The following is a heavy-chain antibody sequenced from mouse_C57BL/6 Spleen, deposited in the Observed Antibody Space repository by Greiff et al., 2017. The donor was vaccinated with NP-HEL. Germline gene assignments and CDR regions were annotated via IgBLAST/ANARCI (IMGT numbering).Heavy chain of an antibody. V-gene: IGHV1-53*01. CDR1: GYTFTSYW. Sequence: QVQLQQPGTELVKPGASVKLSCKASGYTFTSYWMHWVKQRPGQGLEWIGNINPSNGGTNYNEKFKSKATLTVAKSSSTAYMQLSSLTSEDSAVYYCAREAYGKGYFDVWGTGTTVTVSS. D-gene: IGHD2-1*01. J-gene: IGHJ1*03. CDR2: INPSNGGT. CDR3: AREAYGKGYFDV.